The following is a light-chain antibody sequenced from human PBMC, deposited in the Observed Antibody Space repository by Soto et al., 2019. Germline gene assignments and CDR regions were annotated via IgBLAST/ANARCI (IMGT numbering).Light chain of an antibody. CDR1: QSVSSK. V-gene: IGKV3-15*01. CDR3: QQYNNWPPWT. CDR2: DTS. J-gene: IGKJ1*01. Sequence: MTHSPATLSVSPGERATLSCRASQSVSSKLAWYQQKPGQAPRLLIYDTSTRATGIPARFSGSGSGTEFTLTISSLQSEDFAVYYCQQYNNWPPWTFGQGTKVDIK.